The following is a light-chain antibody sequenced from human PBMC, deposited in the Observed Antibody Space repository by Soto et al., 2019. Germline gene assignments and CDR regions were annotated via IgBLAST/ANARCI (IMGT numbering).Light chain of an antibody. CDR2: DAS. V-gene: IGKV1-33*01. CDR3: QQFHNIPPT. J-gene: IGKJ1*01. Sequence: DIQMNQPPSSLSASVRDRVTITCQASQDISNYLNWYQQKPGKAPKLLIFDASTLETGVPSRFSGSGSGTDFSFTISSLQPEDIATYYCQQFHNIPPTFGQGTKVDI. CDR1: QDISNY.